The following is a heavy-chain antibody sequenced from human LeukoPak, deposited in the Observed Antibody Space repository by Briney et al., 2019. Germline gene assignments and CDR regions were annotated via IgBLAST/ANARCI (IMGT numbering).Heavy chain of an antibody. CDR2: INNDGSST. CDR1: GFTFSSYW. V-gene: IGHV3-74*01. CDR3: ARVRSAAAVDY. Sequence: GGSLRLPCAASGFTFSSYWMHWVRQAPGRGLVWVSRINNDGSSTSYADSVKGRFTISRDNAKNTLHLQMNSLRAEDTAVYYCARVRSAAAVDYWGQGTLVTVSS. J-gene: IGHJ4*02.